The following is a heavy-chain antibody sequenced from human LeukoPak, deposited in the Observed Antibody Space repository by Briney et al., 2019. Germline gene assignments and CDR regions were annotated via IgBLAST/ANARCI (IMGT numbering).Heavy chain of an antibody. J-gene: IGHJ4*02. Sequence: TGGSLRLSCAASGFTFSSYAMSWVRQAPGKGLEWVSAISGSGGSTYYADSVKGRFTISRDNSKNTLYLQMNSLRAEDTAVYYCAKISLGYCSGGSCYPTGHDYWGQGTLVTVSS. D-gene: IGHD2-15*01. CDR2: ISGSGGST. CDR3: AKISLGYCSGGSCYPTGHDY. V-gene: IGHV3-23*01. CDR1: GFTFSSYA.